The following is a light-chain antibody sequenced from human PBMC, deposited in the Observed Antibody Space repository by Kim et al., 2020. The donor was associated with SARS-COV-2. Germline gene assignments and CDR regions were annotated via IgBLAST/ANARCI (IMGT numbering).Light chain of an antibody. V-gene: IGKV3-15*01. J-gene: IGKJ1*01. CDR1: QSVDRD. CDR2: DAS. CDR3: QHYHKWPPWT. Sequence: AMTQSPATLSVSPGDRVTLSCRASQSVDRDVAWYQQKPGQPPRLLIYDASTRATGVADRFRGSGSGTEFTLTISSLQSEDLAVYYCQHYHKWPPWTFGRGTKVDIK.